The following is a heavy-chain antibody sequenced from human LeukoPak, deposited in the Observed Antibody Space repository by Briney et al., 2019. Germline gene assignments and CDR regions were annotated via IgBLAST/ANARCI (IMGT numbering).Heavy chain of an antibody. D-gene: IGHD6-13*01. CDR1: GFTFSRYG. Sequence: PGGSLRLSCAVSGFTFSRYGMHWARQAPGKGLQWVAYIQYDGSNKQYADSVKGRFTISRDNAKNSLYLQMNSLRAEDTAVYYCARAEGDSSSWYRYWGQGTLVTVSS. V-gene: IGHV3-30*02. CDR3: ARAEGDSSSWYRY. CDR2: IQYDGSNK. J-gene: IGHJ4*02.